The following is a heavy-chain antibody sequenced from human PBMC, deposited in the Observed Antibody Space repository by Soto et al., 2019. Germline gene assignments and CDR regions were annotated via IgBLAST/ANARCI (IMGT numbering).Heavy chain of an antibody. D-gene: IGHD3-10*01. CDR1: GGSVSSGSYY. J-gene: IGHJ5*02. CDR3: ARVLLLWFGDPRGWFDP. CDR2: IYYSGST. Sequence: PSETLSLTCTVSGGSVSSGSYYWSWIRQPPGKGLEWIGYIYYSGSTNYNPSLKSRVTISVDTSKNQFSLKLSSVTAADTAVYYCARVLLLWFGDPRGWFDPWGQGTLVTVSS. V-gene: IGHV4-61*01.